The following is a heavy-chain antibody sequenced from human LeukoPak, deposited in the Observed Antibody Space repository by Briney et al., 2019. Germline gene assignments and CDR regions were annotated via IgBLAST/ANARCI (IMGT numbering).Heavy chain of an antibody. CDR1: GFTFSSYG. J-gene: IGHJ5*02. Sequence: GGSLRLSCAASGFTFSSYGMRWVSQAPGKGLEWVAFIRYDGSDKNYADSVKGRFTISRDNSKNTLYLQMNSLRAEDTAVYYCAKDLVHYSGYDYFDPWGQGTLVTVSS. CDR2: IRYDGSDK. CDR3: AKDLVHYSGYDYFDP. D-gene: IGHD5-12*01. V-gene: IGHV3-30*02.